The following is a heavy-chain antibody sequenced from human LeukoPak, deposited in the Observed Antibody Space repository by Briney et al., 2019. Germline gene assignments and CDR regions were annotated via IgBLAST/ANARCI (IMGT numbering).Heavy chain of an antibody. V-gene: IGHV1-2*02. J-gene: IGHJ6*03. CDR1: GYTFTGYY. D-gene: IGHD4-17*01. CDR3: ARGYGDRYYYYMDV. CDR2: INPNSGGT. Sequence: ASVKVSCKASGYTFTGYYMHWVRQAPGQGLEWMGWINPNSGGTNYAQKFRGRVTMTRDTSISTAYMELSRLRSGDTAVYYCARGYGDRYYYYMDVWGKGTTVTVSS.